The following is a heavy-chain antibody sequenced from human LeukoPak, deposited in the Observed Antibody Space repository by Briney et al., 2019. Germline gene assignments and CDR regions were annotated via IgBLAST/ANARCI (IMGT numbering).Heavy chain of an antibody. Sequence: GGSLRLSCAASGFIVSNNHINWIRQAPGKGLEWGSIIYSGDTTYYSDSVKGRFILSSDNSKNMLYLQMNSLSVEDTAVYYCARERPGSRVLDYWGQGTVVTVSS. D-gene: IGHD3-10*01. CDR3: ARERPGSRVLDY. V-gene: IGHV3-66*01. CDR2: IYSGDTT. CDR1: GFIVSNNH. J-gene: IGHJ4*02.